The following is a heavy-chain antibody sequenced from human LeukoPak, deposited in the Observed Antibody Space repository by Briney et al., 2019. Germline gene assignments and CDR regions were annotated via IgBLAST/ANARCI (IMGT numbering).Heavy chain of an antibody. CDR1: GGTFSSYA. V-gene: IGHV1-69*05. D-gene: IGHD5-18*01. J-gene: IGHJ6*03. CDR3: ARDTAMEPHYYYYYMDV. CDR2: IIPIFGTA. Sequence: GASVKVSCKASGGTFSSYAINWVRQAPGQGLKWMGGIIPIFGTANYAQKLQGRVTMTTDTSTSTAYMELRSLRSDDTAVYYCARDTAMEPHYYYYYMDVWGKGTTVTVSS.